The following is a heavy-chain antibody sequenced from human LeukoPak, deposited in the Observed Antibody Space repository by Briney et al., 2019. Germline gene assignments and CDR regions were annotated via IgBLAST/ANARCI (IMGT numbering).Heavy chain of an antibody. CDR3: ARRSLLRYFDWSTQGADYFDY. CDR2: VYYSGST. CDR1: GGSISSYY. J-gene: IGHJ4*02. V-gene: IGHV4-59*08. Sequence: SETLSLTCTLSGGSISSYYWSWIRQPPGKGLEWIGYVYYSGSTNYNPSLKSRVTISVDTSKNQFSLKLSSVTAADTAVYYCARRSLLRYFDWSTQGADYFDYWGQGTLVTVSS. D-gene: IGHD3-9*01.